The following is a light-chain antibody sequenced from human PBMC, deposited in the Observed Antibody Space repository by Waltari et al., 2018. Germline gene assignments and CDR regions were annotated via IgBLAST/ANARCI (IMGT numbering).Light chain of an antibody. V-gene: IGKV3-20*01. CDR2: GAS. J-gene: IGKJ1*01. CDR3: HQYKNSPWT. Sequence: ENVLTQSPGTLSLSPGERATLSCRASQSIGSTYLAWYQQKPGQSPRLLIYGASTRATGIPDRFSGSGSGTDFTLTISRLEPEDFAVYYCHQYKNSPWTFGQGTKVEIK. CDR1: QSIGSTY.